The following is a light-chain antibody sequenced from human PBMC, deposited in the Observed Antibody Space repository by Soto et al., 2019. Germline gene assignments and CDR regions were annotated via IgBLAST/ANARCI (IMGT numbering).Light chain of an antibody. J-gene: IGKJ4*01. CDR3: QQANSFPLT. CDR2: TTS. CDR1: QGINSW. V-gene: IGKV1-12*01. Sequence: DIQMTQSPSSVSASVGDRVTITCRASQGINSWLAWYQQKAGKAPKLLIYTTSSLQSGVPSRFSGSGSGTDFTLTISSLQPEDFAIYYCQQANSFPLTFGGGTKVEIK.